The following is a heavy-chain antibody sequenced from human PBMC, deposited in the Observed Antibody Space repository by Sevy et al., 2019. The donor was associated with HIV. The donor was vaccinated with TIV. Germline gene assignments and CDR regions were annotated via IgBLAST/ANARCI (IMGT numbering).Heavy chain of an antibody. V-gene: IGHV3-30-3*01. J-gene: IGHJ6*02. CDR3: ARPRANYVDHYFFYAMDV. D-gene: IGHD4-17*01. CDR1: GFAFTNYYA. Sequence: GGSLRLSCTASGFAFTNYYAMHWVRQAPGKGLEGVALISYDGGDKFYADSVKGRSTITRDNFKNTRYLQMNGLTTEDTAVYYCARPRANYVDHYFFYAMDVWGQGTTVTVSS. CDR2: ISYDGGDK.